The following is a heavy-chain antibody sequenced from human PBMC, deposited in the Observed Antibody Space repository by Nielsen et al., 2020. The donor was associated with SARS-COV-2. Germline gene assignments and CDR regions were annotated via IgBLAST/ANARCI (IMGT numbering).Heavy chain of an antibody. V-gene: IGHV3-30*03. CDR3: ATGTRVRGPIAKNYGMDV. J-gene: IGHJ6*02. D-gene: IGHD3-10*01. Sequence: SCAASGFMFSTYSMHWVRQAPGKGLEWVALISYDGSNKYYADSVKGRFTVSRDNSKNTLYLQMNSLRAEDTAMYYCATGTRVRGPIAKNYGMDVWGQGTTVTVSS. CDR2: ISYDGSNK. CDR1: GFMFSTYS.